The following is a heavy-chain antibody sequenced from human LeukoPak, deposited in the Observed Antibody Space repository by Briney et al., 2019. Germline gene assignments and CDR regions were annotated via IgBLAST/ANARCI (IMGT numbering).Heavy chain of an antibody. CDR2: INHSGST. D-gene: IGHD6-19*01. CDR3: ARASRSGWYFY. J-gene: IGHJ4*02. Sequence: PSETLSLTCAVYGGSLSGYYWSWIRQPPGKGLEWIGEINHSGSTNYNPSLKSRVTISVDTSKNQFSLKLSSVTAADTAVYYCARASRSGWYFYWGQGTLVTVSS. CDR1: GGSLSGYY. V-gene: IGHV4-34*01.